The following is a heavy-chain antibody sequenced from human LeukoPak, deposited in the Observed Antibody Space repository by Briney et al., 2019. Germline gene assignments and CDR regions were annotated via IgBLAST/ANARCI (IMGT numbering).Heavy chain of an antibody. CDR3: AKDRSTTWACDY. D-gene: IGHD1-14*01. J-gene: IGHJ4*02. CDR1: GFTFSSDA. Sequence: GGSLRLSCAASGFTFSSDAMHWVRQAPGKGLEWVAFISYDGNIKRYADSVKGRFTISRDNSKNTLYLQMNSLRAEDTAVYHCAKDRSTTWACDYWGQGTLVPVSS. V-gene: IGHV3-30*18. CDR2: ISYDGNIK.